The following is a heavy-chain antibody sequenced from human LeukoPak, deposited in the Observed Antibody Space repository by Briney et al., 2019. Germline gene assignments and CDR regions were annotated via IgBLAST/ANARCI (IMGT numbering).Heavy chain of an antibody. CDR3: ARDYCSKTSCSDY. CDR2: IKPNSGAT. D-gene: IGHD2-2*01. CDR1: GYSFTGYY. V-gene: IGHV1-2*02. J-gene: IGHJ4*02. Sequence: GASVKVSCKASGYSFTGYYIHWVRQAPGQGLEWMGWIKPNSGATKYAQKFQGRVTMTRDTSISTAYMELSRLRSDDTAVYYCARDYCSKTSCSDYWGQGTLVTVSS.